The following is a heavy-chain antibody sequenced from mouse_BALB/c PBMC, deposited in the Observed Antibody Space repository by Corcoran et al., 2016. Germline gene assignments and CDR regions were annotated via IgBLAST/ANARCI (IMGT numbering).Heavy chain of an antibody. CDR1: GYSFTGYT. CDR3: ARVNYHYAMDY. J-gene: IGHJ4*01. V-gene: IGHV1-18*01. CDR2: INPYNGGT. Sequence: EVQLQQSGPELVKPGASMKISCKASGYSFTGYTMNWVKQSHGQNLEWIGLINPYNGGTSYNQKFKGKATLTVDKSSSTAYMELLSLTSEDSAVYYCARVNYHYAMDYWGQGTSVTVSS. D-gene: IGHD2-1*01.